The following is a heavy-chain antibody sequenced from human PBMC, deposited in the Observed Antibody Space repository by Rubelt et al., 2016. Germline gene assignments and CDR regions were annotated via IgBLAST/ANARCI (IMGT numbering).Heavy chain of an antibody. CDR1: GYTFTSYA. CDR2: INTNTGNP. CDR3: ARGMRWFGENY. J-gene: IGHJ4*02. Sequence: QVQLVQSGSELKKPGASVKVSCKASGYTFTSYAMNWVRQAPGQGLEWMGWINTNTGNPTYAQGSTGRFSFSWATSVRTAYLQISSLKAEDTAVYYCARGMRWFGENYWGQGTLVTVSS. V-gene: IGHV7-4-1*02. D-gene: IGHD3-10*01.